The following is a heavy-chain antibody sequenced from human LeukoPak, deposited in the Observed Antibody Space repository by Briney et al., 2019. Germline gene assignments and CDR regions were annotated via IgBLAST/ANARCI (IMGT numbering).Heavy chain of an antibody. CDR1: GYTFTNYY. D-gene: IGHD5-12*01. CDR2: IDPSGGST. J-gene: IGHJ4*02. V-gene: IGHV1-46*01. CDR3: AREGYSGYDYQVMSGYFDY. Sequence: ASVKVSCKASGYTFTNYYMHWVRQAPGQGLEWMGIIDPSGGSTTYAQKFQGRVTMTRDTSTSTVYMELTSLRSEDTAMYYCAREGYSGYDYQVMSGYFDYWGQGTLVTVSS.